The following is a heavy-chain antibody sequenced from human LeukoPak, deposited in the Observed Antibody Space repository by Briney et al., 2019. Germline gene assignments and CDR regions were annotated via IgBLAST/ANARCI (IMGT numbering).Heavy chain of an antibody. J-gene: IGHJ3*01. CDR2: IAPISGTP. D-gene: IGHD3-10*01. CDR3: AREGEYYSESGNLVDASDV. CDR1: GGTFTHYV. V-gene: IGHV1-69*06. Sequence: ASVKVSCKASGGTFTHYVISWVRQAPGQGLEWMGGIAPISGTPMYAQRFQDRVTITADTSTYTAYLEMSSLTSEDTAVYYCAREGEYYSESGNLVDASDVWGQGTMVTVSS.